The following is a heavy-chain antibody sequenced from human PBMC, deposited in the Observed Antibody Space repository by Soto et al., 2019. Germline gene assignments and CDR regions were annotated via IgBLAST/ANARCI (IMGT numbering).Heavy chain of an antibody. Sequence: QVQLAQSANEVKKPGASVRVSCKAAGYTFIRYGIAWVRQAPGQGLEWLGWISPYNDYTVYAQKLQGRVSMTADTYTRTVYMNLRGMKSDDTAVYYCARGGYYDTSWGKWSHYGLDVWGQGTSVSVSS. V-gene: IGHV1-18*01. J-gene: IGHJ6*02. CDR2: ISPYNDYT. D-gene: IGHD3-16*01. CDR1: GYTFIRYG. CDR3: ARGGYYDTSWGKWSHYGLDV.